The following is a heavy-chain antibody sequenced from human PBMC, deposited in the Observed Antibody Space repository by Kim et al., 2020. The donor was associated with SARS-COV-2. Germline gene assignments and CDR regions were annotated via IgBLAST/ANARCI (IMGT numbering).Heavy chain of an antibody. D-gene: IGHD3-10*01. V-gene: IGHV3-30*04. CDR1: GFTFSSYA. Sequence: GGSLRLSCAASGFTFSSYAMHWVRQAPGKGLERVAVISYDGSNKYYADSVKGRFTISRDNSKNTLYLQMNSLRAEDTAVYYCATGPGGRGYYYYYYG. CDR3: ATGPGGRGYYYYYYG. CDR2: ISYDGSNK. J-gene: IGHJ6*01.